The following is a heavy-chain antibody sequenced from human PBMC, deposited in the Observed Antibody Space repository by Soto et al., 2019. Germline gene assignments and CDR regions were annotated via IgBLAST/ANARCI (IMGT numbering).Heavy chain of an antibody. J-gene: IGHJ5*02. V-gene: IGHV4-39*01. CDR3: ARTGEYYDFWSGYYSNRFDP. CDR1: GGSISSSSYY. Sequence: ASETLSITCTVSGGSISSSSYYWGWIRKTPGKGLEWIGSIYYSGSTYYNPSLKSRITISVDTSKNQFSLKLSSVTAADTAVYYCARTGEYYDFWSGYYSNRFDPWGQGTLVTVSS. CDR2: IYYSGST. D-gene: IGHD3-3*01.